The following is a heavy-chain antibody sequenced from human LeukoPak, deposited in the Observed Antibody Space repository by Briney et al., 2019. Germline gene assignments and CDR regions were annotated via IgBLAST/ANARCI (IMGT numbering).Heavy chain of an antibody. Sequence: PSETLSLTCTVSGGSIRSSYYYWGWIRQPPGKGLEWIGEIYHSGSTNYNPSPKSRVTISVDKSKNQFSLKLSSVTAADTAVYYCARDGIAAAGSFDYWGQGTLVTVSS. J-gene: IGHJ4*02. V-gene: IGHV4-39*07. D-gene: IGHD6-13*01. CDR1: GGSIRSSYYY. CDR2: IYHSGST. CDR3: ARDGIAAAGSFDY.